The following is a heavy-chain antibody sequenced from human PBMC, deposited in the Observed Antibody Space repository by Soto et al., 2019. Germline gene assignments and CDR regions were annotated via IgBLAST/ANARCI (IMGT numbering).Heavy chain of an antibody. CDR1: GFTCVIYA. V-gene: IGHV3-23*01. J-gene: IGHJ4*02. Sequence: PGVSMILFGSASGFTCVIYAIRCIRQDPRKVLEWVSAISCRGGSTYYADSVKGRFTISRDNSKNTLYLQMNSLRAEDTAVYYCAKAHDGRPYYYDSSGYYWSLSGGYFDYWGLGTLVTVS. D-gene: IGHD3-22*01. CDR3: AKAHDGRPYYYDSSGYYWSLSGGYFDY. CDR2: ISCRGGST.